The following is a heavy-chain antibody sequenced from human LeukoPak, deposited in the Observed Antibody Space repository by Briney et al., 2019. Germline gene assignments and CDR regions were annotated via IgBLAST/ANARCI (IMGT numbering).Heavy chain of an antibody. CDR3: AREVARQQLVATTNWFDP. D-gene: IGHD6-13*01. CDR2: IWYDGSNK. CDR1: GFAFSSYG. Sequence: PGGSLRLSCAASGFAFSSYGMHWVRQAPGKGLEWVAVIWYDGSNKYYADSVKGRFTISRDNSKNTLYLQMNSLRAEDTAVYYCAREVARQQLVATTNWFDPWGQGTLVTVSS. J-gene: IGHJ5*02. V-gene: IGHV3-33*08.